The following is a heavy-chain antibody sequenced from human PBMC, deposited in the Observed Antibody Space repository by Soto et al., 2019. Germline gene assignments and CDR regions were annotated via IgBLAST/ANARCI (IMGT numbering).Heavy chain of an antibody. CDR2: IYHSGST. Sequence: SETLSLTCAVSGYSISSGYYWGWIRQPPGKGLEWIGSIYHSGSTYYNPSLKSRVTISVDTSKNQFSLKLSSVTAADTAVYYCARDGIMATNGMDVWGQGTTVTVSS. CDR1: GYSISSGYY. CDR3: ARDGIMATNGMDV. D-gene: IGHD5-12*01. J-gene: IGHJ6*02. V-gene: IGHV4-38-2*02.